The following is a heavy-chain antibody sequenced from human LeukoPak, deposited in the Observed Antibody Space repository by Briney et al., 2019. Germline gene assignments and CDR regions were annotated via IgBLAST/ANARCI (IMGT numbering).Heavy chain of an antibody. J-gene: IGHJ4*02. Sequence: SETLSLTCTVSGGSISSGDYYRSWIRQPPGKGLEWIGYIYYSGGTYYNRSLKNRITISVDTSKNQFSLTLSSVTAADTAVYYCARVSCSGGSCYSFDYWGQGTLVTVSS. CDR3: ARVSCSGGSCYSFDY. CDR2: IYYSGGT. V-gene: IGHV4-30-4*01. D-gene: IGHD2-15*01. CDR1: GGSISSGDYY.